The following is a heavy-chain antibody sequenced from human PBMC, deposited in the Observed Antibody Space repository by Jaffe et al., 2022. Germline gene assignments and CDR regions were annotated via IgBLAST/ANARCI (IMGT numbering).Heavy chain of an antibody. Sequence: QVHLVQSGAEVKKPGSSVKVSCKASGGTFANYAVSWVRQAPGQGLEWMGGVIPILGTANYSQKFQGRVTISADASTSTSYMELTSLTSEDTALYYCARDLDICGSTSCYAEGAFDIWGQGTLVTVSS. CDR1: GGTFANYA. CDR3: ARDLDICGSTSCYAEGAFDI. D-gene: IGHD2-2*01. J-gene: IGHJ3*02. CDR2: VIPILGTA. V-gene: IGHV1-69*01.